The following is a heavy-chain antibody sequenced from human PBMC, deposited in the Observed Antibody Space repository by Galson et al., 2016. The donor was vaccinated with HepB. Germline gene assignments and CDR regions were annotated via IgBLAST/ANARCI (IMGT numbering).Heavy chain of an antibody. CDR2: IYPGDSDT. CDR1: GYTFSRYW. V-gene: IGHV5-51*01. D-gene: IGHD4-23*01. Sequence: QSGAEVKKPGESLKISCKASGYTFSRYWIGWVRQMPGKGLEWMGIIYPGDSDTRYSPSFQGQVTIPADKSITTAFLQWNSLKAADSAMYYCARSTRGEVVTTTDHWGQGTLVTVSS. CDR3: ARSTRGEVVTTTDH. J-gene: IGHJ4*02.